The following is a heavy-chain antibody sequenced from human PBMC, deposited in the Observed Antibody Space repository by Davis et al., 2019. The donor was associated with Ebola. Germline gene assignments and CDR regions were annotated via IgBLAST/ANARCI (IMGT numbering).Heavy chain of an antibody. D-gene: IGHD6-19*01. J-gene: IGHJ2*01. CDR3: ASSIAVAFPWYFDL. CDR2: IHYSGST. Sequence: SETLSLTCTVSGASISSYYWSWIRQPPGKGLEWIGYIHYSGSTNYNPSLKSRVTISVDTSKNQFSLKLSSVTAADTAVYYCASSIAVAFPWYFDLWGRGTLVTVSS. CDR1: GASISSYY. V-gene: IGHV4-59*01.